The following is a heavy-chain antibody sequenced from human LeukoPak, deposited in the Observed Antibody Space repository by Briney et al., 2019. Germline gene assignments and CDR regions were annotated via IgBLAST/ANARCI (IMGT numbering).Heavy chain of an antibody. CDR3: ARDQGSLPVWFYYYMDV. D-gene: IGHD3-16*01. CDR1: GFTLSSYA. V-gene: IGHV3-30-3*01. J-gene: IGHJ6*03. CDR2: ISYDGTNK. Sequence: SGRSLRLSCAASGFTLSSYAMHWVRQAPGKGLEWLAVISYDGTNKYYADSVKGRFTISRDNSKNTLYLQMNSLRDEDTAVYYCARDQGSLPVWFYYYMDVWGSGTTVTVSS.